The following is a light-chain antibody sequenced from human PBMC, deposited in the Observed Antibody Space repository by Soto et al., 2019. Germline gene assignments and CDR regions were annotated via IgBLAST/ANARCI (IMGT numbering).Light chain of an antibody. CDR2: EVT. CDR3: SSYARSSTSYV. J-gene: IGLJ1*01. V-gene: IGLV2-14*01. CDR1: SSDVGGSNY. Sequence: QSVLAQPASVSGSPGQSITISCTGTSSDVGGSNYVSWYQQHPGKAPKLMIYEVTNRPSGVSNRFSGSKSGNTASLTISGLQAEDEADYYCSSYARSSTSYVFGTGTKVTVL.